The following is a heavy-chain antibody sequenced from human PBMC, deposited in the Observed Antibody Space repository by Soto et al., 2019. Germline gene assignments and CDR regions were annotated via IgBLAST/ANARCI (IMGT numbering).Heavy chain of an antibody. CDR1: GFRFDEYV. CDR3: ARETSYGQSATIVGEF. CDR2: INSGGSLI. D-gene: IGHD3-10*01. Sequence: EVQLVESGGGLVQPGGSLRLSCVGSGFRFDEYVINWVRQAPGKGLEWIAYINSGGSLIYYAASVKGRFTISRDNYKDSVYLQMNSLSADYTALYYCARETSYGQSATIVGEFWGQGTLVTVSS. V-gene: IGHV3-48*03. J-gene: IGHJ4*02.